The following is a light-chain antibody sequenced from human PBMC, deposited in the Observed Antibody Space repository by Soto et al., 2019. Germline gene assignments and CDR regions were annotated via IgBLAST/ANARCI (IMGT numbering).Light chain of an antibody. J-gene: IGKJ1*01. CDR2: DAS. CDR3: QQYKNWPPWT. Sequence: EMELTQTPATLSVSPAETATLSCRASQSVSGHLAWCQHKPGQAPRLLIYDASTRATGIPARFSGSGSGTEFTLTINSLQSEDFAVYYCQQYKNWPPWTFGQGTKVDIK. CDR1: QSVSGH. V-gene: IGKV3-15*01.